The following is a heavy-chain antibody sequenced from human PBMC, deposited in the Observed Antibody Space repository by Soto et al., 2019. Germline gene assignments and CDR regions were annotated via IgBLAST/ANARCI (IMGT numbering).Heavy chain of an antibody. CDR3: ARYTHSMYSSTNFDI. Sequence: GGSLRLSCAASGFTFSSYWMSWVRQAPGKGLEWVANIKQDGSEKYYVDSVKGRFTISRDNAKNSLYLQMNSLRAEDTAVYYCARYTHSMYSSTNFDIWGQGTMVTVSS. D-gene: IGHD6-13*01. J-gene: IGHJ3*02. CDR2: IKQDGSEK. V-gene: IGHV3-7*01. CDR1: GFTFSSYW.